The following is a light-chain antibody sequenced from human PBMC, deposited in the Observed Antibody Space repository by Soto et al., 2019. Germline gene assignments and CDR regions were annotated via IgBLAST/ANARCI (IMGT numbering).Light chain of an antibody. CDR2: LSS. CDR3: QQHDSSPYT. CDR1: QAIRSTH. J-gene: IGKJ2*01. Sequence: ETVLTQSPGTLSLSPGERATLSCRASQAIRSTHLAWYQQKPGQAPRLLMYLSSTRAPGIPDRFSGSGSGTDFTLSISRLEPGDFAVYYCQQHDSSPYTFGQGTKLEIK. V-gene: IGKV3-20*01.